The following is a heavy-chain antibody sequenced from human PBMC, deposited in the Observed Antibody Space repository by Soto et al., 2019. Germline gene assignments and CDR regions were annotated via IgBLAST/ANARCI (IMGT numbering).Heavy chain of an antibody. CDR1: GYSSSSYF. Sequence: SETLSITCSVSGYSSSSYFWSWIRQPPGKGLEWIASIYYSGSTNYNPSLKSRVTASVDTSKNEVSLRLSSVTAADTAVYYCAICKAVPHYYGMDVWGPGTTVTVSS. J-gene: IGHJ6*02. V-gene: IGHV4-59*01. CDR2: IYYSGST. D-gene: IGHD6-19*01. CDR3: AICKAVPHYYGMDV.